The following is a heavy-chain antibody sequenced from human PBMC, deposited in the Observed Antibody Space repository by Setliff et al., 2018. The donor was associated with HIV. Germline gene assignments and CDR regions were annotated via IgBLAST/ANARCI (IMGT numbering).Heavy chain of an antibody. CDR3: ARDVDHMMDV. CDR2: SIPLFGTT. V-gene: IGHV1-69*05. J-gene: IGHJ6*02. Sequence: GASVKVSCKAYGGTFSSYAITWVRQAPGQGLEWMGGSIPLFGTTNYAQKFQGRVTLTTDELMKTAYMELSSLRSEDTAVYYCARDVDHMMDVWGQGTTVTVSS. CDR1: GGTFSSYA.